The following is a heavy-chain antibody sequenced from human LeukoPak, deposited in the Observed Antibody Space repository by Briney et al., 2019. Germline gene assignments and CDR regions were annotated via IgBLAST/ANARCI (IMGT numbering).Heavy chain of an antibody. CDR1: GFTFSSYS. Sequence: GGSLRLSCAASGFTFSSYSMNWVRQAPGKWLEWVSSISSSSSYIYYADSVKGRFTISRDNAKNSLYLQMNSLRAEDTAVYYCARDLGQLPYFDYWGQGTLVTVSS. CDR3: ARDLGQLPYFDY. J-gene: IGHJ4*02. CDR2: ISSSSSYI. D-gene: IGHD2-2*01. V-gene: IGHV3-21*01.